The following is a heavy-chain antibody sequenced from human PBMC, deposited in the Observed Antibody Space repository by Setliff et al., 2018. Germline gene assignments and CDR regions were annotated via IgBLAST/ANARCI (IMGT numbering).Heavy chain of an antibody. V-gene: IGHV4-39*01. J-gene: IGHJ4*02. Sequence: SETLSLTCTLSGESISRSTYYWGWIRQSPGKGLDWIGTVDRSGNTFYNPSLNSRVTISVDTSKNQFSLKLTSVSAADTTVYSCARRDSTGYYGYSFDFWGQGTLVTVSS. CDR2: VDRSGNT. CDR1: GESISRSTYY. CDR3: ARRDSTGYYGYSFDF. D-gene: IGHD3-22*01.